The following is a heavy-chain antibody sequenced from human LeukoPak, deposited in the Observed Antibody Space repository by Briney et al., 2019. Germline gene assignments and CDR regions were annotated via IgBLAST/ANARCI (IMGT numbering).Heavy chain of an antibody. CDR1: GFTFSAYA. CDR3: AKGYSGSYYDGDAFDI. J-gene: IGHJ3*02. V-gene: IGHV3-64*01. CDR2: ISSNGGST. Sequence: PGGSLRLSCAASGFTFSAYAMHWVRQAPGKGLEYVSAISSNGGSTYYANSVKRRFTISRDNSKDTLYLQMGSLRAEDLAVCYCAKGYSGSYYDGDAFDIWGQGTMVTVSS. D-gene: IGHD1-26*01.